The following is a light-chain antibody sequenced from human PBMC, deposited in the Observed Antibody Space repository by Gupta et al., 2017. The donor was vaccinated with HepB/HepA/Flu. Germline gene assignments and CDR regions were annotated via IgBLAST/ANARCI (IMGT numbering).Light chain of an antibody. CDR2: DVN. Sequence: QFALTQPRSVSGSPGQSVAVSCAGSSSNVGAYNYVFWYQQHPGKAPKLIIYDVNKRPSEVPDRFSGSKSDNTASLTISGLQAEDESDYYCCSYAGSDTYIFGTGTTVTVL. V-gene: IGLV2-11*01. J-gene: IGLJ1*01. CDR3: CSYAGSDTYI. CDR1: SSNVGAYNY.